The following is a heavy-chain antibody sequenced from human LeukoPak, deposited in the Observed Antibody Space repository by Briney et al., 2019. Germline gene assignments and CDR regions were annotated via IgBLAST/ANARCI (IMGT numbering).Heavy chain of an antibody. J-gene: IGHJ1*01. CDR1: GFTFSDYS. CDR3: VRDLMGSGSTTAYLHH. V-gene: IGHV3-21*01. D-gene: IGHD1-1*01. CDR2: ISRSSRHV. Sequence: PGGSLRLSCAASGFTFSDYSTNWVRQAPGKGLEWVSSISRSSRHVYYAGSVKGRFIISRDNAKNSLYLQMNSLRAEDMAVYFCVRDLMGSGSTTAYLHHWGQGTLVTVSS.